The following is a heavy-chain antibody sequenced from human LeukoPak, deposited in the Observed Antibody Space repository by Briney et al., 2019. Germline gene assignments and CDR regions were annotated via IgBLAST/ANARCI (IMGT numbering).Heavy chain of an antibody. D-gene: IGHD2-2*01. CDR1: GFTFSSYS. J-gene: IGHJ5*02. Sequence: PGGSLRLSCAASGFTFSSYSVNWVRQAPGKGLEWVSSISSGSSYKYYADPAKGRFTISRDNTKNSPYLQMNTLRAEDTAVYYCARDYQGGFAPWGQGTLVTVSS. CDR3: ARDYQGGFAP. V-gene: IGHV3-21*01. CDR2: ISSGSSYK.